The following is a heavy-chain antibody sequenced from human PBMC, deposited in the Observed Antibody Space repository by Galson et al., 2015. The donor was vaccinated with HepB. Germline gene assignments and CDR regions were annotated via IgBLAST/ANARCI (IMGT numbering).Heavy chain of an antibody. D-gene: IGHD3-16*01. CDR2: ISYDGSNK. CDR3: VKDVPFTAGGALVH. J-gene: IGHJ4*02. Sequence: SLRLSCAASGFTFSNYGMHWVRQAPGKGLEWVAVISYDGSNKYYAALVEGRFIISRDDSRNTLYLHMNNLNTEDTAIYYCVKDVPFTAGGALVHWGQGTPVTVSS. CDR1: GFTFSNYG. V-gene: IGHV3-30*18.